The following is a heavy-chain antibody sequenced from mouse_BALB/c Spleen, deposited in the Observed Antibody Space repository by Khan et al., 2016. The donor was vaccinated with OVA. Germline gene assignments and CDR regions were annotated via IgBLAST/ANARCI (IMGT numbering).Heavy chain of an antibody. Sequence: QVQLKESGAELARPGASVKMSCKASGHTFTTYTIHWVKQRPGQGLEWIGYIIPSNDYTNYNQKFKDRATLTADKSSSTAYMQLSSLTSEDSAVYYCVREGAYYRSDGWFAYWGQGTLVTVSA. D-gene: IGHD2-14*01. J-gene: IGHJ3*01. CDR1: GHTFTTYT. CDR3: VREGAYYRSDGWFAY. CDR2: IIPSNDYT. V-gene: IGHV1-4*01.